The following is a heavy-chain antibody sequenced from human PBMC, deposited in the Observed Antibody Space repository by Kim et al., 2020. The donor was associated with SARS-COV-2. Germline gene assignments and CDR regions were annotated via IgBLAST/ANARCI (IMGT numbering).Heavy chain of an antibody. CDR3: AKVGNDAFDI. V-gene: IGHV3-23*01. CDR2: ST. J-gene: IGHJ3*02. Sequence: STYYADSVKGRFTISRDNSKTTLYLQMNSLRAEDTAVYYCAKVGNDAFDIWGQGTMVTVSS. D-gene: IGHD6-13*01.